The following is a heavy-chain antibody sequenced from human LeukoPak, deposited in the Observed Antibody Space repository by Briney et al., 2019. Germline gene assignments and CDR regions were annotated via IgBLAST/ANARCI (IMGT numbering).Heavy chain of an antibody. CDR1: GYTFTSYG. J-gene: IGHJ5*02. D-gene: IGHD1-26*01. CDR3: AGTLVGATKGRFDP. CDR2: IIPIFGTA. V-gene: IGHV1-69*05. Sequence: GASVKVSCKASGYTFTSYGISWVRQAPGQGLEWMGRIIPIFGTANYAQKFQGRVTITTDESTSTAYMELSSLRSEDTAVYYCAGTLVGATKGRFDPWGQGTLVTVSS.